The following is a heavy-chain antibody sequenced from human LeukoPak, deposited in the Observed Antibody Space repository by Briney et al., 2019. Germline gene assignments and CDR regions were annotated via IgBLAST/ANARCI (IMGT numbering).Heavy chain of an antibody. CDR3: ARELGYTNFDY. CDR1: GCSISSYY. CDR2: IYYSGST. J-gene: IGHJ4*02. Sequence: SETLSLTCTVSGCSISSYYWSWIRQPPGKGLEWIGYIYYSGSTNYNPTLKSRVTISVDTSKNQFSLKLSSVTAADTAVYYCARELGYTNFDYWGQGTLVTVSS. D-gene: IGHD6-13*01. V-gene: IGHV4-59*12.